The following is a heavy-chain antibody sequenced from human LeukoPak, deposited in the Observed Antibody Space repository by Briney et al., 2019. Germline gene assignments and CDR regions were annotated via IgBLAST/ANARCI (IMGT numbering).Heavy chain of an antibody. J-gene: IGHJ4*02. D-gene: IGHD6-13*01. CDR3: ARVRGYSTSQTRFDY. Sequence: PRGSLRLSCAASGFTFSHYSMHWVRQAPGKGLEWVAVISYDGTNTYYAESVKGRFTISRDNSKNTLFLQLNSLRPDDTAIYYCARVRGYSTSQTRFDYWGPGTLVTVSS. CDR1: GFTFSHYS. CDR2: ISYDGTNT. V-gene: IGHV3-30*01.